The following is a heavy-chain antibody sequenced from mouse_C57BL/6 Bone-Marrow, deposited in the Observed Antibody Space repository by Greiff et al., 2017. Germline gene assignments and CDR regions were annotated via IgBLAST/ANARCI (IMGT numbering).Heavy chain of an antibody. D-gene: IGHD3-3*01. Sequence: QVQLQQSGPELVKPGASVKISCKASGYAFSSSWMNWVKQRPGKGLEWIGRIYPGDGDTNYNRKFKGKATLTADKSSSTAYMQLSSLTSEDSAVYFCAKGPFDYWGQGTTLTVSS. CDR3: AKGPFDY. J-gene: IGHJ2*01. V-gene: IGHV1-82*01. CDR2: IYPGDGDT. CDR1: GYAFSSSW.